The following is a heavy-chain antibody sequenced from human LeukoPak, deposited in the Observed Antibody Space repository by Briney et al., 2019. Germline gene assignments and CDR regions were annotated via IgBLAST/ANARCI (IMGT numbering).Heavy chain of an antibody. D-gene: IGHD6-13*01. V-gene: IGHV3-11*01. CDR2: ISSSGSTI. CDR1: GFTFSDYY. Sequence: GGSLRLSCTASGFTFSDYYMSWIRQAPGKGLEWVSYISSSGSTIYYADSVKGRFTISRDNAKNSLYLQMNSLRAEDTAVYYCARDRSSSSRLGEYWGQGTLVTVSS. CDR3: ARDRSSSSRLGEY. J-gene: IGHJ4*02.